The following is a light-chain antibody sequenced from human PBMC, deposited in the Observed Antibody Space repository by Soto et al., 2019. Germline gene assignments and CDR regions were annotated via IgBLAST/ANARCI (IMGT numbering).Light chain of an antibody. V-gene: IGLV2-11*01. Sequence: QSALTQPRSVSGSPGQSVTISCTGTSSDVGGYNYVSWYQQHPGKAPKLILYDVSKRPSGVPDRFSGSKSGTTASLTISGLQAEDEAEYYCCSYAGSYTHVFGTGTKVTVL. CDR1: SSDVGGYNY. J-gene: IGLJ1*01. CDR2: DVS. CDR3: CSYAGSYTHV.